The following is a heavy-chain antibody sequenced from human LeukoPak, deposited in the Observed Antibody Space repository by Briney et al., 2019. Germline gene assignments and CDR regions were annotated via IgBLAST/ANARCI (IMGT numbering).Heavy chain of an antibody. CDR1: GFTFSNYA. D-gene: IGHD1-26*01. CDR3: ARGGHGAADQ. CDR2: ISPSTTHT. V-gene: IGHV3-11*05. Sequence: GGSLRLSCAASGFTFSNYAMSWVRQAPGKGLEWVSYISPSTTHTSYADSVKGRFTISRDNAKNLLFLQMHSLRAEDTAVYYCARGGHGAADQWGQGTLVTVSS. J-gene: IGHJ5*02.